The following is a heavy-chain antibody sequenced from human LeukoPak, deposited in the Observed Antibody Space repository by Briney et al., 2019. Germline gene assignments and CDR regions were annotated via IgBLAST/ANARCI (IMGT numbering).Heavy chain of an antibody. D-gene: IGHD3-10*01. CDR2: IYYSGST. J-gene: IGHJ5*02. CDR3: ARVFVVRGPSLRFDP. Sequence: PSETLSLTCTVSGGSISSYYWSWIRQPPGKGLEWIGYIYYSGSTNYNPSLKSRVTISVDTSKNQFSLKLSSVTAADTAVYYCARVFVVRGPSLRFDPWGQGTLVTVSS. V-gene: IGHV4-59*08. CDR1: GGSISSYY.